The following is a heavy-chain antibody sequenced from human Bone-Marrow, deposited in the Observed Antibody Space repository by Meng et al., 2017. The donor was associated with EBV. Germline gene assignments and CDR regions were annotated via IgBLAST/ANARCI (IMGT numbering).Heavy chain of an antibody. Sequence: VQLVQAGAEGSKTWYSGKVSCKASGYTFTSYDINWVRPATGQGIEWMGWMNPNSGNTGYAQKFQGRVTMTRNTSISTAYMELSSLRSEDTAVYYCARGIAVAGFDYWGQGTLVTVSS. J-gene: IGHJ4*02. CDR1: GYTFTSYD. CDR3: ARGIAVAGFDY. D-gene: IGHD6-19*01. CDR2: MNPNSGNT. V-gene: IGHV1-8*01.